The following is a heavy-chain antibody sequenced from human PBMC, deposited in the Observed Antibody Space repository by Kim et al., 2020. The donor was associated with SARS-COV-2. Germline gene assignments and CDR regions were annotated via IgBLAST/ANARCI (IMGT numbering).Heavy chain of an antibody. CDR3: AKDLPAARWIAARPSFDY. D-gene: IGHD6-6*01. CDR2: ISGRGGST. CDR1: GFTFSSYA. J-gene: IGHJ4*02. Sequence: GGSLRLSCAASGFTFSSYAMSWVRQAQGKGLEWVSAISGRGGSTYYADSVKGRFTISRDNSKNTLYLQMNSLRAEDTAVYYCAKDLPAARWIAARPSFDYWGQGALVTVSS. V-gene: IGHV3-23*01.